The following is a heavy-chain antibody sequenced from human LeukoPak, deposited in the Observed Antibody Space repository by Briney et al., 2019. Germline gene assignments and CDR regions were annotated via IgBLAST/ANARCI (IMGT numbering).Heavy chain of an antibody. Sequence: PSESLSLTCSVSGGSISSSSYYWGWIRQPPGKGLEWIGSIYYSGSTYYNTYLKSRLTVSVDTSKNQFSLKLSSVTAADTAVYYCARQEASRPLDYWGQGTLVTVSS. CDR1: GGSISSSSYY. CDR2: IYYSGST. D-gene: IGHD6-6*01. J-gene: IGHJ4*02. CDR3: ARQEASRPLDY. V-gene: IGHV4-39*01.